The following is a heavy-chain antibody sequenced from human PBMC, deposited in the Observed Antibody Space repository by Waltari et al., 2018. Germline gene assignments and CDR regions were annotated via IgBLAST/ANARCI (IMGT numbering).Heavy chain of an antibody. Sequence: EVQLVQSGAEVKKPGESLKISCKGSGYSFTNYWIGWVRQMPGKGLGWMGIIYPGNSDTTYSPSFQGQVTISADKSITTAYLQWSSLKASDTAMYYCARAYYYASGSYYRVFDYWGQGTLVTVSS. J-gene: IGHJ4*02. V-gene: IGHV5-51*03. D-gene: IGHD3-10*01. CDR1: GYSFTNYW. CDR2: IYPGNSDT. CDR3: ARAYYYASGSYYRVFDY.